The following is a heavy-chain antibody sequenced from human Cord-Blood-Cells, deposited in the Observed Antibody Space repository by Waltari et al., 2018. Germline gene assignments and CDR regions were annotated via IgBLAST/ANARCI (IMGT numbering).Heavy chain of an antibody. D-gene: IGHD7-27*01. Sequence: QVQLVESGGGVVQPGRSLRLSCAASGFTFSSYVMHWVRQAPGKGLEWVAVIWYDGSNKYYVDSVKGRFTISRDNSKNTLYLQMNSLRAEDTAVYYCARDLRTGDFDYWGQGTLVTVSS. CDR1: GFTFSSYV. V-gene: IGHV3-33*01. CDR3: ARDLRTGDFDY. CDR2: IWYDGSNK. J-gene: IGHJ4*02.